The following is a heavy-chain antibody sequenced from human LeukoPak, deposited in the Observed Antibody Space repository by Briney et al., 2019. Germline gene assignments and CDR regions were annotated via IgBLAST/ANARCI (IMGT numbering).Heavy chain of an antibody. J-gene: IGHJ6*03. D-gene: IGHD3-3*01. CDR1: GFTFSSYA. Sequence: GGSLRLSCAASGFTFSSYAMHWVRQAPGKGLEWVAVISYDGSNKYYADSVKGRFTISRDNAKNSLYLQMNSLRAEDTAVYYCARVGGDYDFWSGYYTPQDYYYMDVWGKGTTVTVSS. CDR3: ARVGGDYDFWSGYYTPQDYYYMDV. CDR2: ISYDGSNK. V-gene: IGHV3-30-3*01.